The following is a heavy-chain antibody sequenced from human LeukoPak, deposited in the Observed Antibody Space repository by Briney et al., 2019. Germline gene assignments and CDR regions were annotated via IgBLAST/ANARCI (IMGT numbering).Heavy chain of an antibody. J-gene: IGHJ4*02. CDR1: GNSISSGDNY. D-gene: IGHD3-10*01. V-gene: IGHV4-38-2*02. CDR2: IYHSGST. CDR3: ARGGPDLLLWFGESLDY. Sequence: SETLSLTCTVSGNSISSGDNYWGWIRQPPGKGLEWIGSIYHSGSTYYNPSLKSRVTISVDTSKNQFSLKLSSVTAADTAVYYCARGGPDLLLWFGESLDYWGQGTLVTVSS.